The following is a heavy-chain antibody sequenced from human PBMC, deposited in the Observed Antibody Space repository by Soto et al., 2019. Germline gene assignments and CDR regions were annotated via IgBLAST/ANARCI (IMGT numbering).Heavy chain of an antibody. CDR2: IYYPGLT. CDR1: GDSISNGGLS. Sequence: QLQLQESGSGLLKPSQTLSLNCSVSGDSISNGGLSWNWLRQSPGRGLEWIGYIYYPGLTYYNPSLKSRVSMSLDTSENQVSLSLSSVTAADSAVYYCARGRRSKTATAGTGWFDPWGPGTLVTVSS. J-gene: IGHJ5*02. CDR3: ARGRRSKTATAGTGWFDP. V-gene: IGHV4-30-2*06. D-gene: IGHD6-13*01.